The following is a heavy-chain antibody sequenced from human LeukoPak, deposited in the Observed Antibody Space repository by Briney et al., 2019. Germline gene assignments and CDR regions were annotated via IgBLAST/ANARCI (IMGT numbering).Heavy chain of an antibody. V-gene: IGHV4-34*01. J-gene: IGHJ3*02. CDR2: INHSGST. CDR3: ARGSLVYDFWSGYHAMNAFDI. D-gene: IGHD3-3*01. CDR1: GGSFSGYY. Sequence: SETLSLTCAVYGGSFSGYYWSRIRQPPGKGLEWIGEINHSGSTNYNPSLKSRVTISVDTSKNQFSLKLSSVTAADTAVYYCARGSLVYDFWSGYHAMNAFDIWGQGTMVTVSS.